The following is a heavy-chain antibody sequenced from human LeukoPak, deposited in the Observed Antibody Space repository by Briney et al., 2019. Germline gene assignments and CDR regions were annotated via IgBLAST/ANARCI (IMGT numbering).Heavy chain of an antibody. V-gene: IGHV4-38-2*02. J-gene: IGHJ4*02. Sequence: SQTLSLTCTVSGGSISSYYWSWIRQPPGKGLEWIGSIYHSGSTYYNPSLKSRVTISVDTSKNQFSLKLSSVTAADTAVYYCARGLTELDYWGQGTLVTVSS. D-gene: IGHD4/OR15-4a*01. CDR3: ARGLTELDY. CDR1: GGSISSYY. CDR2: IYHSGST.